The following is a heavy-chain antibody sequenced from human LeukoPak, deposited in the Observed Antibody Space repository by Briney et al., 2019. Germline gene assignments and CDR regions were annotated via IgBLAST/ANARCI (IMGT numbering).Heavy chain of an antibody. CDR2: ITGSGGNT. CDR1: GLTFSNHA. CDR3: ATRPASETYFGVFDY. J-gene: IGHJ4*02. Sequence: GGSLRLSCAASGLTFSNHAMTWVRQSPGRGLEWVSGITGSGGNTYYAESVKGRFTISRDNSRNTLYLQMNSLRAEDAALYYCATRPASETYFGVFDYWGLGTLVTVSS. V-gene: IGHV3-23*01. D-gene: IGHD1-26*01.